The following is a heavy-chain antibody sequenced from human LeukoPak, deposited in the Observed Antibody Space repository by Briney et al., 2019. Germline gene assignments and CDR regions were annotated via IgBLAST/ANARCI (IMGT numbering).Heavy chain of an antibody. CDR1: GGSISGYY. V-gene: IGHV4-4*08. Sequence: PSETLSLTCTVSGGSISGYYWSWIRQPPGKGLEWVGYIDNSGSTNYNPSLTSLVTISIDPSKDHFSLKLRSVTAADTAVYYCARGRTYNPIWGRGT. CDR3: ARGRTYNPI. CDR2: IDNSGST. J-gene: IGHJ3*02. D-gene: IGHD5-24*01.